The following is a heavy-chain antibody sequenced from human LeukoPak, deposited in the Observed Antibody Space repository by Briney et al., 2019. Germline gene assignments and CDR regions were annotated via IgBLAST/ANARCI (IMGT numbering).Heavy chain of an antibody. J-gene: IGHJ6*03. CDR3: ARVPPYDFWSGYYYYYYMDV. V-gene: IGHV3-11*04. Sequence: GGSLRLSCAASGFTFSDYYMSWIRQAPGKGLEWVSYISSSGSTIYYADSVKGRFTISRDNAKNSLYLQMNSLRAEDTAVYYCARVPPYDFWSGYYYYYYMDVWGKGTTVIVSS. D-gene: IGHD3-3*01. CDR2: ISSSGSTI. CDR1: GFTFSDYY.